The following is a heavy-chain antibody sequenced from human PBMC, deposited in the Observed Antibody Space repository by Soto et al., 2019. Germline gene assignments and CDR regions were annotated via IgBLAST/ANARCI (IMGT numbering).Heavy chain of an antibody. CDR1: GFTFSSYW. Sequence: EVQLVESGGGLVQPGGSLRLSCAASGFTFSSYWMHWVRQAPGKGLVWVSRINSDGSSTSYADSVKGRFTISRDNAKNTLYLQMNSLRAEDTAVYYCAKGGHDYVWGSYHWRETYYFDYWGQGTLVTVSS. V-gene: IGHV3-74*01. D-gene: IGHD3-16*02. CDR2: INSDGSST. J-gene: IGHJ4*02. CDR3: AKGGHDYVWGSYHWRETYYFDY.